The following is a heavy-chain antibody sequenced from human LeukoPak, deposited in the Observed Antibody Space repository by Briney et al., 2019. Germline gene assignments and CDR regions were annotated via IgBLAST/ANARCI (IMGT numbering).Heavy chain of an antibody. J-gene: IGHJ4*02. Sequence: PSETLSLTCTVSGGSISSYYWGWIRQPPGKGLEWIGSIYHSGSTYYNLSLKSRVTISVGTSKNQFSLKLSSVTAADTAVYYCARHPIVVVQIDYWGQGTLVTVSS. CDR3: ARHPIVVVQIDY. D-gene: IGHD2-2*01. CDR1: GGSISSYY. CDR2: IYHSGST. V-gene: IGHV4-38-2*02.